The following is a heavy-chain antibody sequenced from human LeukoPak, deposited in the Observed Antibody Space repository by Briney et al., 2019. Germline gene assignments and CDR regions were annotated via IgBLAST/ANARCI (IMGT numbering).Heavy chain of an antibody. CDR3: ASSGWYPTLDY. D-gene: IGHD6-19*01. J-gene: IGHJ4*02. V-gene: IGHV3-33*01. CDR2: IWYDGSNK. CDR1: GFTFSSYG. Sequence: PGGSLRLSCAASGFTFSSYGMHWVRQAPGKGLEWVAVIWYDGSNKYYADSVKGRFTISRDNSKNTLYLQMNSLRAEDTAVYYCASSGWYPTLDYWGQGTLVTVSS.